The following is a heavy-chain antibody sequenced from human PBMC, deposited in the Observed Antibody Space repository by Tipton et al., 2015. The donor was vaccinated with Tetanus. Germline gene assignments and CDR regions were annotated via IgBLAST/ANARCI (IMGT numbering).Heavy chain of an antibody. Sequence: QSGAEVKKPGASVKISCKASGYSFTNYAINWVRQAPGQGLEWVGWVNTNNGNPTFAQGFTGRFVFSLDTFVNTAYLQINSLKAEDTAIYYCARGSQCVVVLRDVWGEGTTVTVSS. CDR3: ARGSQCVVVLRDV. CDR2: VNTNNGNP. D-gene: IGHD2-21*01. V-gene: IGHV7-4-1*02. J-gene: IGHJ6*04. CDR1: GYSFTNYA.